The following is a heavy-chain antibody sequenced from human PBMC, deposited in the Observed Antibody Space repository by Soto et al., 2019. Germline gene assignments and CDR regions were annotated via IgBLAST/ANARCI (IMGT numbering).Heavy chain of an antibody. Sequence: QVQVQESGPGLVKPSGTLSLTCAVSGGSISNSNWWSWVRQSPGKGLEWIGEIYQSGSAKYNPSLMSGASLPLDTSNNQFRPPLSSAAAAATAVYYCARGHCPGSSRQESWDQGSLVTV. CDR1: GGSISNSNW. D-gene: IGHD3-10*02. J-gene: IGHJ5*02. CDR2: IYQSGSA. CDR3: ARGHCPGSSRQES. V-gene: IGHV4-4*02.